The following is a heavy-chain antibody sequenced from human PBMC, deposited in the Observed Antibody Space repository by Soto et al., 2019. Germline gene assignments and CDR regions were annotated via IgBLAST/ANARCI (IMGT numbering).Heavy chain of an antibody. Sequence: ASVKVSCKASGYTFTGYYMHWVRQAPGQGLEWMGWINPNSGGTNYAQKFQGRVTMTRDTSISTAYMEVSSLRSEDTAVYYCAREMYTTRGSPFDYWGQRTLVTVSS. J-gene: IGHJ4*02. V-gene: IGHV1-2*02. CDR3: AREMYTTRGSPFDY. D-gene: IGHD3-16*01. CDR1: GYTFTGYY. CDR2: INPNSGGT.